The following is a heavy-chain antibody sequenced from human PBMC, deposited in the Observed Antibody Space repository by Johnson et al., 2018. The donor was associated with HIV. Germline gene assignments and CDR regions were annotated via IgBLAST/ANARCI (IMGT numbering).Heavy chain of an antibody. D-gene: IGHD3-16*01. CDR1: RLTLSDSY. CDR3: ATTRGSDTDPFDI. Sequence: QVQLVESGGGLVKPGGSLRLSCVASRLTLSDSYMSWIRQAPGKGLEWVSYISGSGNAIYYADSVRGRFTISRDNAKNSLYLQMNSLRAEDTAVYYCATTRGSDTDPFDIWGQGTMVTVSS. CDR2: ISGSGNAI. J-gene: IGHJ3*02. V-gene: IGHV3-11*04.